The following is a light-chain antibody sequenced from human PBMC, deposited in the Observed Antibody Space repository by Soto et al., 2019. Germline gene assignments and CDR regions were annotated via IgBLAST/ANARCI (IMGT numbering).Light chain of an antibody. CDR1: SSDVGAYNS. CDR2: EVS. Sequence: QSALTQPASVSGSPGQSVTISCTGTSSDVGAYNSVSWYQHHPGKAPKLMIYEVSSRPSGVSNRFSGSKSGNTASLTISGLQAEEEADYYCCSYTGSSTPYVFGTGTKLTVL. V-gene: IGLV2-14*01. J-gene: IGLJ1*01. CDR3: CSYTGSSTPYV.